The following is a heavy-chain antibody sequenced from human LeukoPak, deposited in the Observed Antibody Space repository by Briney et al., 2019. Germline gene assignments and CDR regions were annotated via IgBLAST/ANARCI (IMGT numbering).Heavy chain of an antibody. J-gene: IGHJ6*02. D-gene: IGHD3-3*01. Sequence: GASVKVSCKAPGGTFSSYAISWVRQAPGQRLEWMGWINAGNGNTKYSQKFQGRVTITRDTSASTAYMELSSLRSEDTAVYYCARGGITIFGVVIIRDYYGMDVWGQGTTVTVSS. V-gene: IGHV1-3*01. CDR3: ARGGITIFGVVIIRDYYGMDV. CDR2: INAGNGNT. CDR1: GGTFSSYA.